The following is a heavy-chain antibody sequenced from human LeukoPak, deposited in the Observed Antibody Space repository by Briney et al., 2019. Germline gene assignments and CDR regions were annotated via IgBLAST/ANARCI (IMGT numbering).Heavy chain of an antibody. V-gene: IGHV4-59*12. J-gene: IGHJ4*02. CDR3: ARVTDSSSYYFDY. D-gene: IGHD6-6*01. Sequence: SETLSLTCTVSGSSISSYYWNWIRQAPGKGLEWIGYIYYSGSTKYNPSLKSRVTISVDTSKNQFSLKLSSVTAADTAVYYCARVTDSSSYYFDYWGQGTLVTVSS. CDR1: GSSISSYY. CDR2: IYYSGST.